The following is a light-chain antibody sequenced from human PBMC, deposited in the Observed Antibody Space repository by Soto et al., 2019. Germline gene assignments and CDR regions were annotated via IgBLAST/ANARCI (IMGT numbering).Light chain of an antibody. CDR1: SSNIGNNY. V-gene: IGLV1-51*01. CDR2: DNN. J-gene: IGLJ2*01. CDR3: GTWDSSLSAGVV. Sequence: QSVLTQPPSMSAAPGQKVTISCSGSSSNIGNNYVSWYQQLPGTAPKLLIYDNNKRPSGIPDRFSGSKSGTSATLGITGLQTGDEADYYCGTWDSSLSAGVVFGGGTK.